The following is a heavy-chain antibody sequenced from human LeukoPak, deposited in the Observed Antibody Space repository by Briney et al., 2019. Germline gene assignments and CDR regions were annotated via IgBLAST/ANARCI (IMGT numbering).Heavy chain of an antibody. CDR3: ARRNHYDSREFDY. D-gene: IGHD3-22*01. V-gene: IGHV3-38-3*01. Sequence: GGSLRLSCAASGFTVSSNEMSWVRQAPGKGLEWVSSMSGGSTDYADSRKGRFTISRDNSKNTLYLQMNSLRPEDTAVYYCARRNHYDSREFDYWGQGTLVTVSS. J-gene: IGHJ4*02. CDR1: GFTVSSNE. CDR2: MSGGST.